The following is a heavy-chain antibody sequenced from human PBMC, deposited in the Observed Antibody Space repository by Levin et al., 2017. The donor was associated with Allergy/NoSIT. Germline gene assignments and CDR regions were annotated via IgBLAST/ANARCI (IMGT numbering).Heavy chain of an antibody. J-gene: IGHJ4*02. D-gene: IGHD6-13*01. Sequence: SETLSLTCTVSGGSISSYYWTWIRQPAGKGLEWIGRFYTSGSTNYNPSLKSRVTMSVDTSKNQFSLKLNAVTAADTAVYDCARDSSRTFDYWGQGTLVTVSS. CDR2: FYTSGST. V-gene: IGHV4-4*07. CDR3: ARDSSRTFDY. CDR1: GGSISSYY.